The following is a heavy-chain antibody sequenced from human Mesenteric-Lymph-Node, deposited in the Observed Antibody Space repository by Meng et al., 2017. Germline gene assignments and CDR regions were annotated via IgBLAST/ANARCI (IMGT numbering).Heavy chain of an antibody. CDR2: INHSGRT. CDR1: GGSFSGYY. Sequence: VRLYQGGPGLLQPSVPLPLTCAVYGGSFSGYYWSWIRQPPGKGLEWIGEINHSGRTNYNPSLKSRVTISVDTSKNQFSLKLSSVTAADTAVYYCARRYGASAYNWFDPWGQGTLVTVSS. CDR3: ARRYGASAYNWFDP. D-gene: IGHD4-17*01. V-gene: IGHV4-34*01. J-gene: IGHJ5*02.